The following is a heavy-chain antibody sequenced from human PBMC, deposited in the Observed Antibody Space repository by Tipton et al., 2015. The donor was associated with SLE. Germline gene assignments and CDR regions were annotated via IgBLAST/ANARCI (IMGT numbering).Heavy chain of an antibody. CDR3: ARQAPNWGPTDWYFDV. CDR2: IFYSGST. CDR1: GGSISSYY. V-gene: IGHV4-59*08. D-gene: IGHD7-27*01. Sequence: LRLSCTASGGSISSYYWGWIRQVPEKGLEWIGYIFYSGSTDYSPSLKSRVTMSMDMSKNQFFLKLTSVTAADTAVYFCARQAPNWGPTDWYFDVWGRGTLVTVSS. J-gene: IGHJ2*01.